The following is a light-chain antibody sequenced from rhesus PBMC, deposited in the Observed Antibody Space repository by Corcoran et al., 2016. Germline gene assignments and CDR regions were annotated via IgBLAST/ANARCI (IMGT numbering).Light chain of an antibody. Sequence: EIVMTQSPATLSLSPGERATLSCRASQSVSSYVAWYQQKPEQAPRLLIYGASRRATGIPDRFSGSGSGTDFTLTISSLEPEDFAVYYCQQYSNWPLTFGGGTKVEIK. J-gene: IGKJ4*01. V-gene: IGKV3S9*01. CDR2: GAS. CDR1: QSVSSY. CDR3: QQYSNWPLT.